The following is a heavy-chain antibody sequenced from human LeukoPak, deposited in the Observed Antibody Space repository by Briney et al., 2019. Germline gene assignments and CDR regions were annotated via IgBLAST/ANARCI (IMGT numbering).Heavy chain of an antibody. CDR1: GYTLTELS. CDR3: AIFNNRRAAMGITGWFDP. J-gene: IGHJ5*02. Sequence: ASVKVSCKVSGYTLTELSMHWVRQAPGKGLEWMGGFDPEDGGTIYAQKFQGRVTMTEDTSTDTAYMELSSLRSEDTAVYYCAIFNNRRAAMGITGWFDPWGQGTLVTVSS. D-gene: IGHD2-2*01. V-gene: IGHV1-24*01. CDR2: FDPEDGGT.